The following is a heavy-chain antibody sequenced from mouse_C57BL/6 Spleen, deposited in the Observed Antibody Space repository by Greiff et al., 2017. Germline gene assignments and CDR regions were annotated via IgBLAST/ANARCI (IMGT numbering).Heavy chain of an antibody. CDR1: GYTFTSYW. CDR2: IDPSDSYT. V-gene: IGHV1-50*01. Sequence: VKLQQPGAELVKPGASVKLSCKASGYTFTSYWMQWVKQRPGQGLEWIGEIDPSDSYTNYNQKFKGKATLTVDTSSSTAYMQLSSLTSEDSAVYYCARRRNYFDDWGQGTTLTVSS. CDR3: ARRRNYFDD. J-gene: IGHJ2*01.